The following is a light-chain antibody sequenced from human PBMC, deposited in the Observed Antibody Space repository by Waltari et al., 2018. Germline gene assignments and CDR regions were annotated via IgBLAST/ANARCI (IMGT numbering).Light chain of an antibody. V-gene: IGLV2-14*03. CDR2: DVT. CDR1: SSEVCAYNH. J-gene: IGLJ2*01. CDR3: SSYTSSSTPLV. Sequence: QSALTQPASVSGSPGQSITISCTGTSSEVCAYNHVSWYQQHPGQAPKLMIYDVTSRPSGVSNRCSGSKSGNTAALTISGVQADDEADYYCSSYTSSSTPLVFGGGTKLTVL.